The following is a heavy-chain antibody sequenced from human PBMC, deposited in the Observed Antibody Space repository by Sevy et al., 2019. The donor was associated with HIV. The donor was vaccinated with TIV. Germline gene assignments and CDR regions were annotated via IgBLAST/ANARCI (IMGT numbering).Heavy chain of an antibody. Sequence: GGSLRLSCAASGFTFSNAWMTWVRQAPGKGLEWVGRIRGKTDGGTTDYAAPVKGRVTISRDDSKTTLYLEMNSLKTEDTAVYFCTTSVQSLAGGKVGYWGQGTLVTVSS. CDR2: IRGKTDGGTT. J-gene: IGHJ4*02. D-gene: IGHD3-16*01. CDR3: TTSVQSLAGGKVGY. CDR1: GFTFSNAW. V-gene: IGHV3-15*01.